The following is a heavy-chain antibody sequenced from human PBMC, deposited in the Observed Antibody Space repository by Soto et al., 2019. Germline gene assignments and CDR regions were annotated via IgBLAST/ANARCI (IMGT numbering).Heavy chain of an antibody. CDR1: GGTFSSYA. V-gene: IGHV1-69*13. CDR2: IIPIFGTA. J-gene: IGHJ3*02. D-gene: IGHD2-2*01. CDR3: ARLTLGYCSSTSCQGAFDI. Sequence: ASVKVSCKASGGTFSSYAISWVRQAPGQGLEWMGGIIPIFGTANYAQKFQGRVTITADESTSTAYMELSSLRSEDTAVYYCARLTLGYCSSTSCQGAFDIWGQGTMVTVSS.